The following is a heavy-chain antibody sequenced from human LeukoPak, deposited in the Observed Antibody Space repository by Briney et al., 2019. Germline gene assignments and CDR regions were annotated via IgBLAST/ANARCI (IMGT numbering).Heavy chain of an antibody. J-gene: IGHJ4*02. CDR3: AKGYCSSTSCYPLPGFDY. CDR1: GGSISSGGSY. CDR2: INHSGST. V-gene: IGHV4-39*07. Sequence: PSETLSLTCTVSGGSISSGGSYWSWIRQPPGKGLEWIGEINHSGSTNYNPSLKSRVTISVDTSKNQFSLKLSSVTAADTAVYYCAKGYCSSTSCYPLPGFDYWGQGTLVTVSS. D-gene: IGHD2-2*01.